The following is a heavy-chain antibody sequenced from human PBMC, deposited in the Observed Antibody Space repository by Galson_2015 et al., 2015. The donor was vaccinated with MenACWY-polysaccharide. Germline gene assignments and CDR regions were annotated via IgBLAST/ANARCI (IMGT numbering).Heavy chain of an antibody. D-gene: IGHD3-10*01. V-gene: IGHV3-11*01. CDR3: ARDPRGARSSYFDN. CDR2: TSGSGSAT. Sequence: SLRLSCAASGFTFSDYYMHWIRQAPGKGLEWVSYTSGSGSATYFADSVKGRFIISRDNAKNSLYLQMNSLRAEDTAVYYCARDPRGARSSYFDNWGQGIQVIIS. J-gene: IGHJ4*02. CDR1: GFTFSDYY.